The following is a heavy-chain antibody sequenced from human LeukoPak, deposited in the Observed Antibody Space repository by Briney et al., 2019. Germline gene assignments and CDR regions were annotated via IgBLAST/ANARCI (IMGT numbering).Heavy chain of an antibody. CDR2: IYTSGST. CDR3: ARSVPGYLNYYYMDV. CDR1: GGSISSHY. Sequence: PSETLSLTCTVSGGSISSHYWSWIRQPAGKGLEWIGRIYTSGSTNYNPSLKSRVTISVDTSKNQFSLKLSSVTAADTAVYYCARSVPGYLNYYYMDVWGKGTTVTVSS. D-gene: IGHD5-18*01. J-gene: IGHJ6*03. V-gene: IGHV4-4*07.